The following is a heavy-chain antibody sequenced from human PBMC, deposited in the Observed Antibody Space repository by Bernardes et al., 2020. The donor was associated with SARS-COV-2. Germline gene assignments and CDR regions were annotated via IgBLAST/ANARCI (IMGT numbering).Heavy chain of an antibody. CDR2: IYSDGST. Sequence: GGSLILSCVVSGFTVTSDYMTWVRQAPGKGLEWVSVIYSDGSTYYSDSARGRFTISRDDRKNTLYLQMNSLRVEDTAVYYCARRRVARRDYFDLWGQGTLVTVSS. D-gene: IGHD5-12*01. J-gene: IGHJ4*02. CDR1: GFTVTSDY. CDR3: ARRRVARRDYFDL. V-gene: IGHV3-66*01.